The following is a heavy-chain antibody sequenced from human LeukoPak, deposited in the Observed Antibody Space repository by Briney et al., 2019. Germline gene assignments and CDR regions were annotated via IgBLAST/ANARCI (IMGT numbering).Heavy chain of an antibody. CDR1: GFTVSSNY. CDR2: IYSGGST. D-gene: IGHD3-22*01. J-gene: IGHJ4*02. V-gene: IGHV3-66*01. Sequence: GGSLRLSCAASGFTVSSNYMSWVRQAPGKGLEWVSVIYSGGSTYYADSVKGRFTISRDNSKNTLYLQMNSLRAEDTAVYYCARDHYYDSSGYPYYFDYWGQGTLVTVSS. CDR3: ARDHYYDSSGYPYYFDY.